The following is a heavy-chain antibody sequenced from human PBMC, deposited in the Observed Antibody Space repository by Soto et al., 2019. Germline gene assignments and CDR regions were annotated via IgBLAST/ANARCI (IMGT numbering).Heavy chain of an antibody. V-gene: IGHV1-3*01. CDR3: ARAGMWELSSFDY. CDR2: INAGNGNT. CDR1: GYTFTSYA. J-gene: IGHJ4*02. D-gene: IGHD1-26*01. Sequence: GASVKVSCKASGYTFTSYAMHWVRQAPGQRLEWMGWINAGNGNTKYSQKFQGRVTITRDTSASTAYMELSSLRSEDTAVYYCARAGMWELSSFDYWGQGTLVTVSS.